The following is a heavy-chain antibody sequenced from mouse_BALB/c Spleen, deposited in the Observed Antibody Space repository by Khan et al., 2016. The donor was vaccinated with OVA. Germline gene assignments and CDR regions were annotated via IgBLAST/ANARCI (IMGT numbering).Heavy chain of an antibody. J-gene: IGHJ2*01. CDR2: ISYSGNT. CDR3: ARVYGGDFDY. V-gene: IGHV3-2*02. D-gene: IGHD1-1*01. Sequence: EVKLLESGPGLVKPSQSLSLTRTVTGYSITSDYAWNWIRQFPGNKLEWMGFISYSGNTKYNPSLKSRISITRDTSKNQFFLQLNSVTTEDTATYYCARVYGGDFDYWGQGTTLTVSS. CDR1: GYSITSDYA.